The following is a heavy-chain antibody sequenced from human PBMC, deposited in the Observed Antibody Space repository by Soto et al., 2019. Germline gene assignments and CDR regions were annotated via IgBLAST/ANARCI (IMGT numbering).Heavy chain of an antibody. CDR2: ISSSSSTI. CDR1: GFTFSSYS. Sequence: GGSLRLSCAASGFTFSSYSMNWVRQAPGKGLEWVSYISSSSSTIYYADSVKGRFTISRDNAKNSLYLQTNSLRDEDTAVYYCASFWPDIWGQGTMVTVSS. CDR3: ASFWPDI. D-gene: IGHD3-3*01. J-gene: IGHJ3*02. V-gene: IGHV3-48*02.